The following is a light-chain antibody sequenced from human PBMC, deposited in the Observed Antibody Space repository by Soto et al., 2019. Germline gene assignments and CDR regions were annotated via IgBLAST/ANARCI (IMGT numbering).Light chain of an antibody. CDR1: QSVSSF. CDR2: DTS. V-gene: IGKV3-11*01. J-gene: IGKJ1*01. CDR3: KQRRNWPRT. Sequence: EIVLTQSPATLSLSPGERATLSCRASQSVSSFLAWYQQKPGQAPSLLIYDTSNRANGIPARFSGSGSGTAISLTVNSIEPKDYSVSVCKQRRNWPRTFGQGPKGEIK.